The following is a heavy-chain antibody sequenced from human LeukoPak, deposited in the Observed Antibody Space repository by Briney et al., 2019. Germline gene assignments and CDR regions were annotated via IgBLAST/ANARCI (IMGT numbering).Heavy chain of an antibody. V-gene: IGHV1-69*13. CDR1: GGTFSSYA. Sequence: SVKVSCKASGGTFSSYAISWVRQAPGQGLEWMGRIIPIFGTANYAQKFQGRVTITADESTSTAYMELSSLRSEDTAVYYCATYTNLYDFWSGQLDYWGQGTLVTVSS. J-gene: IGHJ4*02. CDR2: IIPIFGTA. D-gene: IGHD3-3*01. CDR3: ATYTNLYDFWSGQLDY.